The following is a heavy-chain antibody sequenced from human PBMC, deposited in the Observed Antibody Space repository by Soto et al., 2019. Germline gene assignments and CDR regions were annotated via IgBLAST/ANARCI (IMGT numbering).Heavy chain of an antibody. D-gene: IGHD3-22*01. Sequence: GGSLRLSCAASGFTFSSYAVSWVRQAPGKGPEWISSISGSGSTIYYTDSVKGRFTISRDNSKNTLYLQMSSLRAEDTAVYYCAKVFYYHDSSGYYYFDYWGQGTLVTVSS. CDR2: ISGSGSTI. CDR3: AKVFYYHDSSGYYYFDY. V-gene: IGHV3-23*01. J-gene: IGHJ4*02. CDR1: GFTFSSYA.